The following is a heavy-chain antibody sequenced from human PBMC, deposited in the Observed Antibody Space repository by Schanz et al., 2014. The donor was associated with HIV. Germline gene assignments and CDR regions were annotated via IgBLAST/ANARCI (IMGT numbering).Heavy chain of an antibody. CDR2: INPNSGGT. J-gene: IGHJ4*02. CDR1: GGTFSSYA. V-gene: IGHV1-2*02. D-gene: IGHD6-19*01. CDR3: AIPSSGWSTFDY. Sequence: QVQLVESGTEVKKPGSSVKVSCKASGGTFSSYAISWVRQAPGQGLEWMGWINPNSGGTNFAQKFQGRVTLTRDTSITTAYMELTTLRSDDTALYYCAIPSSGWSTFDYWGQGTLVTVSS.